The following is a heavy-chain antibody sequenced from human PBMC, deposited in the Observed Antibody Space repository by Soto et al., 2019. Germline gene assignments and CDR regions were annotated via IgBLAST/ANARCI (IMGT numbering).Heavy chain of an antibody. CDR1: GYNFTSYG. CDR2: ISDYNGNT. Sequence: QVQLVQSGAEVKKPGASVKVSCKASGYNFTSYGISWVRQAPGQGLEWMGLISDYNGNTNYAQKLQGRVTMTTDTTTRTAYMELRSLISDDTAVYYCARDYGFGELCDPWGQGTLFTVSS. CDR3: ARDYGFGELCDP. J-gene: IGHJ5*02. V-gene: IGHV1-18*01. D-gene: IGHD3-10*01.